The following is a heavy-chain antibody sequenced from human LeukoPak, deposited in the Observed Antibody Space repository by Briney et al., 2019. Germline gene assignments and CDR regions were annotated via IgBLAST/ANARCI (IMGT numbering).Heavy chain of an antibody. V-gene: IGHV3-23*01. CDR3: VRDPSRGGDGAFDM. J-gene: IGHJ3*02. CDR1: GFTFSSCA. D-gene: IGHD3-10*01. Sequence: GGSLRLSCAASGFTFSSCAMTWVRPAPGKGLEWVSGIGGKGISTYYADSVEGRLTISRYNSKSTLYLQMNSLRVEDTAVYYCVRDPSRGGDGAFDMWGQGTRVTVSS. CDR2: IGGKGIST.